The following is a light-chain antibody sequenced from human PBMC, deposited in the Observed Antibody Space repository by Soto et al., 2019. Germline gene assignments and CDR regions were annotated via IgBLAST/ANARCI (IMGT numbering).Light chain of an antibody. CDR2: DAS. V-gene: IGKV3-11*01. CDR1: QSVSSY. CDR3: QKRSNWTWT. Sequence: EIVLTQSPATLSLSPGERATLSCRASQSVSSYLAWYQQKPGQAPRLLIYDASNRATGIPARFSRSGSGTDFTLTMSRREHEDFAVYYCQKRSNWTWTFDQGTKVQIK. J-gene: IGKJ1*01.